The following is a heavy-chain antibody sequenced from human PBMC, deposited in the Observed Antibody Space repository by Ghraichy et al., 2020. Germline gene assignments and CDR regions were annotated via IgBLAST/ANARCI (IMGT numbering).Heavy chain of an antibody. Sequence: SETLSLTCTVSGGSIITNTYYWGWIRQPPEKGLEWIGNSYYSGITYYNPSLKSRVTISVDTSKNQFSLRRTSVTAADTAVYYCARVVPTAVGWFDPWGQGTLVTVSS. V-gene: IGHV4-39*01. J-gene: IGHJ5*02. CDR3: ARVVPTAVGWFDP. D-gene: IGHD2-2*01. CDR2: SYYSGIT. CDR1: GGSIITNTYY.